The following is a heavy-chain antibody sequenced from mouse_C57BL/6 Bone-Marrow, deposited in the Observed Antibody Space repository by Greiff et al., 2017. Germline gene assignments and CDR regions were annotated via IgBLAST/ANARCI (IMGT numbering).Heavy chain of an antibody. CDR2: INYDGSST. J-gene: IGHJ3*01. V-gene: IGHV5-16*01. CDR3: AREDDGYRPFAY. D-gene: IGHD2-3*01. Sequence: EVQLMESEGGLVQPGSSMKLSCTASGFTFSDYYMAWVRQVPEKGLEWVANINYDGSSTYYLDSLKSRFIISRDNAKNILYLQMSSLKSEDTATYYCAREDDGYRPFAYWGQGTLVTVSA. CDR1: GFTFSDYY.